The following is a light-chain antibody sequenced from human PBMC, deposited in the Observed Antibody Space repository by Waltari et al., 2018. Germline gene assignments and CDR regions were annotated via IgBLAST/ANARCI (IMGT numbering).Light chain of an antibody. CDR3: SSYAGSNNLV. CDR2: EVS. J-gene: IGLJ1*01. CDR1: SRDVGGHNY. Sequence: QSALTQPPSASGSPGQSVTISCTGPSRDVGGHNYVSWYQQHPGKAPKLMIYEVSKRPSGVPDRFSGSKSGNTASLTVSGLQAEDEADYYCSSYAGSNNLVFGTGTRVTVL. V-gene: IGLV2-8*01.